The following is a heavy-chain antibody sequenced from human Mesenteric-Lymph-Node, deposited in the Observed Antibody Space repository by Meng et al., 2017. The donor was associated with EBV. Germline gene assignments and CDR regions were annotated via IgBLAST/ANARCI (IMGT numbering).Heavy chain of an antibody. J-gene: IGHJ4*02. D-gene: IGHD2-2*01. Sequence: QTQLVQSGREVKKPGASVKVSCKAPGYTFTSHGISWVRQAPGQGLEWMGWISGHNGNTNYAQKFQGRVTMTTDTSTSTAYMELRSLRSDDAAVYYCTRDLDIVVVPTASDFDSWGQGTLVTVSS. CDR2: ISGHNGNT. V-gene: IGHV1-18*01. CDR3: TRDLDIVVVPTASDFDS. CDR1: GYTFTSHG.